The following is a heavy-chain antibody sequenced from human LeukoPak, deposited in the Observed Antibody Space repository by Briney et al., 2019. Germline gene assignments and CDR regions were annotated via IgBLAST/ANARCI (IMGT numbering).Heavy chain of an antibody. V-gene: IGHV3-7*05. CDR3: ARDGFGNPLGY. D-gene: IGHD4-23*01. CDR1: GVTFSSYW. J-gene: IGHJ4*02. Sequence: PGGSLRLSCAGSGVTFSSYWMSWVRQAPGKGLEWVANIKQDGSEKYYVDSVKGRFTISRDNAKNSLYLQMNSLRAEDTAVYYCARDGFGNPLGYWGQGALVTV. CDR2: IKQDGSEK.